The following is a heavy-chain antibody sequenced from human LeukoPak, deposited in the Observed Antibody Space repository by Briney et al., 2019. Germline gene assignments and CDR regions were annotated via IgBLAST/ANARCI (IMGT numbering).Heavy chain of an antibody. CDR2: INSDGSST. CDR3: AISVVY. J-gene: IGHJ4*02. Sequence: GGSLRLSCTLCGFTLFSLGILGLRQAPGKGLVWVSRINSDGSSTSYAGFVKGRFTISKDNVKNTLYLQMNSLRAEYTAVYYCAISVVYWGQGTLVTVSS. CDR1: GFTLFSLG. V-gene: IGHV3-74*01.